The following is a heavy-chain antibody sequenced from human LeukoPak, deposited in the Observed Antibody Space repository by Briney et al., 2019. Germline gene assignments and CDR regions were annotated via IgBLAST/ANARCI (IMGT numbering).Heavy chain of an antibody. CDR3: TTIHY. J-gene: IGHJ4*02. CDR1: GFPFSSWP. CDR2: ISHDGSQA. V-gene: IGHV3-30*01. Sequence: GRALRLSCAASGFPFSSWPMHSVRQAPGKGLEWMTTISHDGSQAYYADSVKGRLTISRDNSKNTFFLQMNNLRVEDTGVYYCTTIHYWGQGTLITVSS.